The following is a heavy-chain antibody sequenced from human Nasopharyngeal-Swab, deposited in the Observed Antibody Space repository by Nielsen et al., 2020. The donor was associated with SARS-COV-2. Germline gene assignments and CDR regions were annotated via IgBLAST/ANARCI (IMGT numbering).Heavy chain of an antibody. D-gene: IGHD6-13*01. CDR3: AKDGAQKLVRPYYFDY. V-gene: IGHV3-23*01. CDR2: ISGSGGST. J-gene: IGHJ4*02. Sequence: GESLKISCAASGFTFSSYAMSWVRQAPGKGLEWVSAISGSGGSTYYADSVKGRFTISRDNSKNTLYLQMNSLRAEDTAVYYCAKDGAQKLVRPYYFDYWGQGTLVTVSS. CDR1: GFTFSSYA.